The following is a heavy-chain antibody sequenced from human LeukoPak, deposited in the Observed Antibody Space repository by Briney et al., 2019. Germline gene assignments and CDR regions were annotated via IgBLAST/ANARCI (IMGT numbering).Heavy chain of an antibody. Sequence: RASVKVSCKASGYTFTSYDINWVRQATGQGLEWMGWMNPNSGNTGYAQKFQGRVTMTRDTSTSTVYMELSSLRSEDTAVYYCARIAYYYDSSGYYFDYWGQGTLVTVSS. V-gene: IGHV1-8*01. D-gene: IGHD3-22*01. CDR3: ARIAYYYDSSGYYFDY. J-gene: IGHJ4*02. CDR2: MNPNSGNT. CDR1: GYTFTSYD.